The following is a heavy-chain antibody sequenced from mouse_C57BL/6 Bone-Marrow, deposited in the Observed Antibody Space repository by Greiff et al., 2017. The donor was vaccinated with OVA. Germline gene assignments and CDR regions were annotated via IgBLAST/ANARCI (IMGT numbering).Heavy chain of an antibody. V-gene: IGHV1-63*01. Sequence: VQLQQSGAELVRPGTSVKMSCKASGYTFTNYWIGWAKQRPGHGLEWIGDIYPGGGYTNYNEKFKGKATLTADKYSSTAYMQFSSLTSEDSAIYYCARSDSSGYGYFDYWGQGTTLTVSS. J-gene: IGHJ2*01. D-gene: IGHD3-2*02. CDR1: GYTFTNYW. CDR2: IYPGGGYT. CDR3: ARSDSSGYGYFDY.